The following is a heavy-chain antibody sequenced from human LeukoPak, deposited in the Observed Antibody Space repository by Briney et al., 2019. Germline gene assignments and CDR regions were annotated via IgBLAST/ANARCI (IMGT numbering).Heavy chain of an antibody. D-gene: IGHD3-22*01. V-gene: IGHV4-59*12. J-gene: IGHJ5*02. CDR1: GGSISSYY. CDR3: ARDPIYYYDSSGYPGWFDP. CDR2: IYYSGST. Sequence: SETLSLTCTVSGGSISSYYWSWIRQPPGKGLEWIGYIYYSGSTNYNPSLKSRVTISVDTSKNQFSLKLSSVTAADTAVYYCARDPIYYYDSSGYPGWFDPWGQGTLVTVSS.